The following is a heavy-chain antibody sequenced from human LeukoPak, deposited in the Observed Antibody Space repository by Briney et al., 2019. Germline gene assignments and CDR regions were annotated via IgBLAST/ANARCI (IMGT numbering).Heavy chain of an antibody. Sequence: SETLSLTCTVSGGSFRTYYWSWIRQPPGKGLEWIGYVYYSGSTNYKSSLKSRVTISVDTSKNQYSLKLSSVTAADTAVYYCASGYDRSGKHAFDIWGQGTMVTVSS. J-gene: IGHJ3*02. CDR1: GGSFRTYY. V-gene: IGHV4-59*01. D-gene: IGHD3-22*01. CDR3: ASGYDRSGKHAFDI. CDR2: VYYSGST.